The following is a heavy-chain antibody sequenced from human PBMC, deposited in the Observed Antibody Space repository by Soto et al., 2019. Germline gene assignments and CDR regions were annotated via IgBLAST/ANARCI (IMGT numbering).Heavy chain of an antibody. V-gene: IGHV3-7*01. Sequence: EVQLVESGGGLVQPGGSLRLSCAASGFIFSSHWMSWVRQAPGKGLEWVASIKQDGSEKYYVDSVKGRFTISRDNAKNSLYLQMNSLRADDTAVYYCGSSRWLQLNYWGQGTLVTVSS. CDR1: GFIFSSHW. D-gene: IGHD5-12*01. J-gene: IGHJ4*02. CDR2: IKQDGSEK. CDR3: GSSRWLQLNY.